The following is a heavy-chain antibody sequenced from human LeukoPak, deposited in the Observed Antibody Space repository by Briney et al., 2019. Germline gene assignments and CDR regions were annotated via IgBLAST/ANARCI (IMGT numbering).Heavy chain of an antibody. D-gene: IGHD4-23*01. CDR2: ISYDGSNK. V-gene: IGHV3-30*19. CDR3: ARGSKWELAPVDY. CDR1: GFTFSSYG. Sequence: GGSLRLSCAASGFTFSSYGMHWVRQAPGKGLEWVAVISYDGSNKYYADSVKGRFTISRDNSKNTLYMQMNSLRAEDTAVYYCARGSKWELAPVDYWGQGSLVTVSS. J-gene: IGHJ4*02.